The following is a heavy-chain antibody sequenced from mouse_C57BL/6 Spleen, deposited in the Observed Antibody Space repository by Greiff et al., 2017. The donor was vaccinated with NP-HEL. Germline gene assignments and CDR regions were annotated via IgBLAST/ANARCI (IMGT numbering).Heavy chain of an antibody. D-gene: IGHD2-3*01. CDR3: AIFDGYLDY. V-gene: IGHV1-50*01. CDR1: GYTFTSYW. J-gene: IGHJ2*01. Sequence: VQLQQSGAELVKPGASVKLSCKASGYTFTSYWMQWVKQRPGQGLEWIGEIDPSDSYTNYNQKFKGKATLTVDTSSSTAYMQLSSLTSEDAAVYYCAIFDGYLDYWGQGTTLTVAS. CDR2: IDPSDSYT.